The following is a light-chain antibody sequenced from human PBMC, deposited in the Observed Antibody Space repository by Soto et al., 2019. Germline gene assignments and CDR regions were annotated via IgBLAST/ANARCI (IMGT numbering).Light chain of an antibody. V-gene: IGKV3-15*01. J-gene: IGKJ1*01. CDR2: GAS. CDR1: QTVSSN. Sequence: EIVLTQSPATLSASLGERATLSCRASQTVSSNLAWYQQKPGQAPRLLIYGASTRATGIPARFSGSGSGTEINLTISSLQSEDYGVSSCQQYNNRLAWTFGGGTKVEIK. CDR3: QQYNNRLAWT.